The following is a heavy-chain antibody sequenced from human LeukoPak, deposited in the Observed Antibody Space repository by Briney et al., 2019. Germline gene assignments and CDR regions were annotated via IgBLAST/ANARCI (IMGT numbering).Heavy chain of an antibody. D-gene: IGHD6-19*01. CDR2: ISSSSSYI. Sequence: PGGSLRLSCAASGFTFSSYSMTWVRQAPGKGLEWVSSISSSSSYIYYADSVKGRFTIPRDNAKNSLYLQMNSLRAEDTALYYCARSGTTSGWYYLDYWGQGTLVTVSS. CDR3: ARSGTTSGWYYLDY. CDR1: GFTFSSYS. J-gene: IGHJ4*02. V-gene: IGHV3-21*04.